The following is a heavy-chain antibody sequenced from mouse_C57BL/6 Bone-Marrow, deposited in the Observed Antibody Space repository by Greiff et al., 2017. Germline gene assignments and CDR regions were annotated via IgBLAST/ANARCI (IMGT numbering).Heavy chain of an antibody. D-gene: IGHD4-1*01. CDR1: GFSFNTYA. CDR3: VRHGIHSRYYDV. CDR2: IRSKSNNYAT. J-gene: IGHJ1*03. Sequence: EVHLVESGGGLVQPKGSLKLSCAASGFSFNTYAMNWVRQAPGKGLEWVARIRSKSNNYATYYADSVKDRFTISRDDSESMLYLQMNNLKTENTAMYYCVRHGIHSRYYDVWGTGTTVTVTS. V-gene: IGHV10-1*01.